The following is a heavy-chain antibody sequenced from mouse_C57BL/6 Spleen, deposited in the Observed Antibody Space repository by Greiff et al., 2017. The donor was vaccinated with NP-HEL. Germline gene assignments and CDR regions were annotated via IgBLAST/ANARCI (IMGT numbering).Heavy chain of an antibody. CDR2: ISSGSSTI. CDR1: GFTFSDYG. CDR3: ARKVDY. J-gene: IGHJ4*01. Sequence: EVKVEESGGGLVKPGGSLKLSCAASGFTFSDYGMHWVRQAPEKGLEWVAYISSGSSTIYYADTVKGRFTISRDNAKNTLFLQMTSLRSEDTAMYYCARKVDYWGQGTSVTVSS. V-gene: IGHV5-17*01.